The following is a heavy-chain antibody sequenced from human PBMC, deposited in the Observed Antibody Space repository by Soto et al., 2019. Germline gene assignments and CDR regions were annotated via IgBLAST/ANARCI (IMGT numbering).Heavy chain of an antibody. CDR1: GDTFIGYS. D-gene: IGHD6-19*01. Sequence: QVQLVQSGAEVKKPGTSVRDSCKASGDTFIGYSISWVRQAPEQGLEWMGWVIPTQRTTKYAQRFQGRVTMSVDQFASTTYMELSSLRPEDTALYYCVIDRLIVAVAVGRMDVWGQGTTVTVSS. CDR2: VIPTQRTT. V-gene: IGHV1-69*01. J-gene: IGHJ6*02. CDR3: VIDRLIVAVAVGRMDV.